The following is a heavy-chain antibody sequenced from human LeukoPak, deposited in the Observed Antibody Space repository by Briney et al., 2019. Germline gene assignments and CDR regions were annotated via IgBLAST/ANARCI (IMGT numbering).Heavy chain of an antibody. V-gene: IGHV3-23*01. CDR2: ISGSGGST. D-gene: IGHD6-25*01. CDR3: AKQRYYYMDV. CDR1: GGTFSSYA. J-gene: IGHJ6*03. Sequence: SCKASGGTFSSYAISWVRQAPGKGLEWVSAISGSGGSTYYADSVKGRFTISRDNSKNTLYLQMNSLRAEDTAVYYCAKQRYYYMDVWGKGTTVTISS.